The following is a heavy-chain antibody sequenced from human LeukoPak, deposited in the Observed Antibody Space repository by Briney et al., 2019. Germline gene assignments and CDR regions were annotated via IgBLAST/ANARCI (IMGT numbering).Heavy chain of an antibody. D-gene: IGHD1-26*01. Sequence: GGSLRPSCAASGFTFSSSAMGWVRQAPGRGLEWVSTISGSGGSTYYADSVKGRFTISRDNSKNALYLQMNSLRAEDTAVYYCVGARSWGQGTLVTVSS. V-gene: IGHV3-23*01. CDR2: ISGSGGST. CDR3: VGARS. CDR1: GFTFSSSA. J-gene: IGHJ5*02.